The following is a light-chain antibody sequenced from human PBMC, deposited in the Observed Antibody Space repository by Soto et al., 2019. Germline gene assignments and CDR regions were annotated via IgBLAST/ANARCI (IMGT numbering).Light chain of an antibody. CDR3: SSYTSSSTYVV. Sequence: QSALTQPASVSGSPGQSITISCTGTSSDIGGHNYVSWYQQHPGKAPKLMIYEVTNRPSGVSNRFSGSKSGNTASLTISGLQAEDEADYYCSSYTSSSTYVVFGGGTKLTVL. CDR1: SSDIGGHNY. J-gene: IGLJ2*01. V-gene: IGLV2-14*01. CDR2: EVT.